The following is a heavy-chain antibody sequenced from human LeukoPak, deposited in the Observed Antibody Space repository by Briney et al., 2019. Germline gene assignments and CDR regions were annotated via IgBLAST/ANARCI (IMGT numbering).Heavy chain of an antibody. J-gene: IGHJ3*01. D-gene: IGHD2-2*01. Sequence: PGGSLRLSCAASGFTFSSYGMHWVRQAPGKGLEWVAVIWYDGSNKYYADSVKGRFTISRDNSKNTLYLQMNSLRAEDTAVYYWARGYCISTSCNFPDAFDFGGKGTMATASS. V-gene: IGHV3-33*01. CDR1: GFTFSSYG. CDR2: IWYDGSNK. CDR3: ARGYCISTSCNFPDAFDF.